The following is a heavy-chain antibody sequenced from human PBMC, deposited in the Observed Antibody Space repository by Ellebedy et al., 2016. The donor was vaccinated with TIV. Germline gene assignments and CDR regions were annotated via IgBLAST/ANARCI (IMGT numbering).Heavy chain of an antibody. CDR3: AREAPDVVDS. D-gene: IGHD1-14*01. J-gene: IGHJ4*02. V-gene: IGHV4-31*03. CDR1: GDSISSAAHY. Sequence: SETLSLTXSVSGDSISSAAHYWSWIRQRPGRGLEWIGYIYYSGSTIYNPSLKSRVSMSADTSKEQFSLTLTSVTAADTAIYYCAREAPDVVDSWGQGALVTVAA. CDR2: IYYSGST.